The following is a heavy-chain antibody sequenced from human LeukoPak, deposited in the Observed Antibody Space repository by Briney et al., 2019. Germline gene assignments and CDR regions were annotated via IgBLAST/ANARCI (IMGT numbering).Heavy chain of an antibody. CDR1: GGAISSSSYY. Sequence: SETLSLTCTVSGGAISSSSYYWGWIRQPPGKGLEWIGSIYYSGSTYYNPSLKSRVTISVDTSKNQFSLKLSSVTAADTAVYYCASAYGSGSFDYWGQGTLVTVSS. CDR3: ASAYGSGSFDY. V-gene: IGHV4-39*01. CDR2: IYYSGST. J-gene: IGHJ4*02. D-gene: IGHD3-10*01.